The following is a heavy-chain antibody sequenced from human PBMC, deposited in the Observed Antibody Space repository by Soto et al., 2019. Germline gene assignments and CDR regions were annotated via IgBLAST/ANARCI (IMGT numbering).Heavy chain of an antibody. V-gene: IGHV5-51*01. CDR2: IYPSDSDT. CDR1: GYTVSTWHNFTSYW. CDR3: ARQAIAAAGDNFDY. Sequence: PGESLKISCMGSGYTVSTWHNFTSYWIGWVRQMPGKGLEWMGFIYPSDSDTRYSPSFQGQVTISADKSISTAYLQWSSLKASDTAMYYCARQAIAAAGDNFDYWGQGTLVTVSS. D-gene: IGHD6-13*01. J-gene: IGHJ4*02.